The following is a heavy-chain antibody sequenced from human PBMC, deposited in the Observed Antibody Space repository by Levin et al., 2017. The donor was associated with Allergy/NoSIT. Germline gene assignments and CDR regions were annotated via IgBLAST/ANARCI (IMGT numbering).Heavy chain of an antibody. CDR2: IYHSGST. V-gene: IGHV4-30-4*01. D-gene: IGHD2-2*01. CDR3: AGLTSAAAISYFQL. Sequence: SQTLSLPCSVSGGSIRSGDYYWSWIRQPPGKGLEWIGYIYHSGSTFYTLPLRSRVTISIDTAKNQFSLKLRSVTAADTAVYFCAGLTSAAAISYFQLWGQGSLVTVSS. CDR1: GGSIRSGDYY. J-gene: IGHJ4*02.